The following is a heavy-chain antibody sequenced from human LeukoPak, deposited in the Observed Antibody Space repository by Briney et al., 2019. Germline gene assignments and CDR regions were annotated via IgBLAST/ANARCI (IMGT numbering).Heavy chain of an antibody. V-gene: IGHV4-59*01. CDR2: IYYSGST. CDR3: ARAAAGTGGLDY. CDR1: GGSISSYY. D-gene: IGHD6-13*01. J-gene: IGHJ4*02. Sequence: SETLSLTCTVSGGSISSYYWSWIRQPPGKGLEWIGYIYYSGSTNYNPSLKSRVTISVDTSKNQFSLKLSSVTAADTAVYYCARAAAGTGGLDYWGQGTLVTVSS.